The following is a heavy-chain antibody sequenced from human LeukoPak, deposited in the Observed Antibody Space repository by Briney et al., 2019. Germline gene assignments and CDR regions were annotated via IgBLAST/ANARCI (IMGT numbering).Heavy chain of an antibody. Sequence: SKTLSLTCAVYGGSFSGYYWSWIRQPPGKGLEWIGEINHSGSTNYNPSLKSRVTISGDTSKNQFSLKLSSVTAADTAVYYCARGEGITMVRGVISYYYAMDVWGQGTTVTLSS. J-gene: IGHJ6*02. CDR1: GGSFSGYY. V-gene: IGHV4-34*01. CDR2: INHSGST. D-gene: IGHD3-10*01. CDR3: ARGEGITMVRGVISYYYAMDV.